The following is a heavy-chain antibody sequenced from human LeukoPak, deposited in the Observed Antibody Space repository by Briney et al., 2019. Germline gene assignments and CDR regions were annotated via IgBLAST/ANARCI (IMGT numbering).Heavy chain of an antibody. CDR3: ARHAGGSGWEFDY. D-gene: IGHD6-19*01. CDR2: IYYSGST. CDR1: GGSITSSNYY. Sequence: SETLSLTRTVSGGSITSSNYYWGWIRRPPGKGLEWIGSIYYSGSTYYNPSLKSRLTISVDTSRNQFSLRLSSVTAADTAVYYCARHAGGSGWEFDYWGQGTLVTVSS. V-gene: IGHV4-39*01. J-gene: IGHJ4*02.